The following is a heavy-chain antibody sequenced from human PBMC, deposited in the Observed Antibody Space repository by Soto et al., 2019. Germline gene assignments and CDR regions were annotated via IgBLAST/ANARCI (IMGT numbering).Heavy chain of an antibody. CDR3: ARDAPPPELRFLEWHNYDYNGMDV. V-gene: IGHV1-18*01. CDR1: GYIFASYG. Sequence: VKVSCKTSGYIFASYGISWVRQAPGQGLEWMGWISCYNGKTKYAQKVQGRVTMTTDTSTSTAYMEVRSLRSDDTAIYYCARDAPPPELRFLEWHNYDYNGMDVWGQGTTVTVSS. CDR2: ISCYNGKT. D-gene: IGHD3-3*01. J-gene: IGHJ6*02.